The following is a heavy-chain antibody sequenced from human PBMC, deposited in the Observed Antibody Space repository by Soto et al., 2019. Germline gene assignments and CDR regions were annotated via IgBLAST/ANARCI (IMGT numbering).Heavy chain of an antibody. D-gene: IGHD2-15*01. V-gene: IGHV1-8*01. J-gene: IGHJ3*02. Sequence: GASVKVSCKASGYTFTSYDINWVRQATGQGLEWMGWMNPNSGNTGYAQKFQGRVTMTRNTSISTAYMELSSLRSEDTAVYYCARGSWYCSGGSCYRSGAFDIWGQGTMVTV. CDR2: MNPNSGNT. CDR3: ARGSWYCSGGSCYRSGAFDI. CDR1: GYTFTSYD.